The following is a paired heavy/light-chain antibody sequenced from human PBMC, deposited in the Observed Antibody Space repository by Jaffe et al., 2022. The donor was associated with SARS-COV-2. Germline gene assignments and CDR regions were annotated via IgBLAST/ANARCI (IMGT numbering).Light chain of an antibody. CDR2: WAS. Sequence: DIVLTQSPESLAVSLGERATINCKSSQSVFYSSTNKNFVAWYQHRPGQPLKLLIDWASTRESGVPDRFSGSGSGTDFTLTISSLQAEDVAVYYCLQYFSTPYTFGQGTKLEIK. J-gene: IGKJ2*01. CDR3: LQYFSTPYT. CDR1: QSVFYSSTNKNF. V-gene: IGKV4-1*01.
Heavy chain of an antibody. CDR1: GFTFRNFA. CDR3: AKAAGGFGYSAFDS. D-gene: IGHD3-10*01. J-gene: IGHJ4*02. V-gene: IGHV3-23*04. Sequence: EVQLVESGGGLVQPGGSLRLSCAASGFTFRNFAMIWVRQAPGKGLEWVSGISGSGGGTFYADSVKGRLTISRDNPENTLYLQMNSLRAEDAATYYCAKAAGGFGYSAFDSWGPGTLVTVSS. CDR2: ISGSGGGT.